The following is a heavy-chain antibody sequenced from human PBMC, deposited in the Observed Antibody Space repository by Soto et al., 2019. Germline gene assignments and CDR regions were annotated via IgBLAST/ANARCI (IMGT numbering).Heavy chain of an antibody. CDR2: IRNKAHSYTT. J-gene: IGHJ4*02. Sequence: GGSLRLSCAASGFTFSDHFIHWVRQAPGKGLEWVGRIRNKAHSYTTTYAASVKDRFTISRDDSKKSVYLQMNSLKSEDTAVYYCGRGLYGDYALDGWGQGTLVTVSS. D-gene: IGHD4-17*01. CDR3: GRGLYGDYALDG. CDR1: GFTFSDHF. V-gene: IGHV3-72*01.